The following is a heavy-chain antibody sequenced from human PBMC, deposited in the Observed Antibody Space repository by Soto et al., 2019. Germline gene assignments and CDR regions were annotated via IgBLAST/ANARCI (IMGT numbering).Heavy chain of an antibody. D-gene: IGHD1-1*01. J-gene: IGHJ6*02. CDR1: GGTFGSYA. CDR2: IIPIFGTA. CDR3: ARALEPPYYYYYGMDV. Sequence: ASVKVSCKASGGTFGSYAISWVRQAPGQGLEWMGGIIPIFGTANYAQKFQGRVTITADKSTSTAYMELSSLRSEDTAVYYCARALEPPYYYYYGMDVWGQGTTVTVSS. V-gene: IGHV1-69*06.